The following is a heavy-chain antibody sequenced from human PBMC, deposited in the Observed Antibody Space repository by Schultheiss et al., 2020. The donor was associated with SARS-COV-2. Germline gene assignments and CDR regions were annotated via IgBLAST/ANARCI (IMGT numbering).Heavy chain of an antibody. J-gene: IGHJ5*02. CDR3: ASVGYCSSTSCYTDWFDP. CDR2: INHCGST. D-gene: IGHD2-2*02. Sequence: SETLSLTCFSAYNWNWIRQPPGKGLEWIGQINHCGSTIYNPSLKCRVTISVDMSKNQFSLKLSSVTAADTAVYYCASVGYCSSTSCYTDWFDPWGQGTLVTVSS. CDR1: SAYN. V-gene: IGHV4-34*01.